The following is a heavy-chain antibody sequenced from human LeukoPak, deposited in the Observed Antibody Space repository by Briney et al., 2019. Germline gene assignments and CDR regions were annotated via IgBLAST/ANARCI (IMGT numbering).Heavy chain of an antibody. CDR1: GFTFSNSA. D-gene: IGHD3-9*01. CDR2: LSGSGITT. V-gene: IGHV3-23*01. CDR3: AIDAARIGY. J-gene: IGHJ4*02. Sequence: GGSLRLSCAASGFTFSNSAMSWVRQAPGKGLEWVSTLSGSGITTYYADSVKGRFTISRDNSKNTLYLQMNSLRAEDTAVYYCAIDAARIGYWGQGTLVTVSS.